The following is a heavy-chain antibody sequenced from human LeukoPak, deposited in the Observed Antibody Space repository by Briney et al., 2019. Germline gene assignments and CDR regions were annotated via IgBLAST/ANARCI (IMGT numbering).Heavy chain of an antibody. CDR1: GFTFSSYS. V-gene: IGHV3-21*01. J-gene: IGHJ4*02. D-gene: IGHD3-9*01. Sequence: PGGSLRLSCAASGFTFSSYSMNWVRQAPGKGLEWVSSISSSSYIYYADSVKGRFTISRDNAKNSLYLQMNSLRAEDTAVYYCARESTGLYFDYWGQGTLVTVSS. CDR2: ISSSSYI. CDR3: ARESTGLYFDY.